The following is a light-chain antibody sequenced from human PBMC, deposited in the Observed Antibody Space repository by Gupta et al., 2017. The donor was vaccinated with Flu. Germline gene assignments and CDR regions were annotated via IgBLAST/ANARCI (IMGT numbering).Light chain of an antibody. Sequence: QTVVTQEPSLTVSPGGTVTLSCASSTGAVTSTHNPTWIHQKPGQAPTALIFATSNKESWTPARFSGSLVGGKAALTLSGAQPDDEAEYYCLLYYGGAHPVIFGGGTKLTVL. CDR2: ATS. V-gene: IGLV7-43*01. CDR3: LLYYGGAHPVI. J-gene: IGLJ2*01. CDR1: TGAVTSTHN.